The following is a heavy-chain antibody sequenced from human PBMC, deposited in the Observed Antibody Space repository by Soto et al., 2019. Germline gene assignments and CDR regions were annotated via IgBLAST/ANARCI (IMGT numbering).Heavy chain of an antibody. J-gene: IGHJ4*02. CDR1: GYTFTSYA. V-gene: IGHV1-3*01. D-gene: IGHD6-19*01. CDR3: ESNSNSSGWYLPVDY. CDR2: INAGNGNT. Sequence: VSCKASGYTFTSYAMHWVRQAPGQRLEWMGWINAGNGNTKYSQKFQGRVTITRDTSASTAYMELSSLRSEDTAVYYCESNSNSSGWYLPVDYWGQGTLVTVSS.